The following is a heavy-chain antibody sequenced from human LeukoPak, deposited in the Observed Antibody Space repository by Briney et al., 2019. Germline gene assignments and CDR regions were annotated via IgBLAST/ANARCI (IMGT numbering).Heavy chain of an antibody. Sequence: PSETLSLTCTVSGGSISSYYWSWIRQPPGKGLEWIGYIYYSGSTNYNPSLKSRVTISVDTSKNQFSLKLSSVTAADTAVYYCARGGSYFDYWGRGTLVTVSS. D-gene: IGHD3-10*01. CDR3: ARGGSYFDY. CDR1: GGSISSYY. CDR2: IYYSGST. V-gene: IGHV4-59*01. J-gene: IGHJ4*02.